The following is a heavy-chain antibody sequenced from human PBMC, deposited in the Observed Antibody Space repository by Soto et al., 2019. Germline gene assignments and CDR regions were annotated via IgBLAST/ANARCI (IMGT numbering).Heavy chain of an antibody. CDR1: GFTVSSNY. D-gene: IGHD1-26*01. CDR2: ISGSGGST. Sequence: GGSLRLSCAASGFTVSSNYMSWVRQAPGKGLEWVSAISGSGGSTYYADSVKGRFAISRDNSKNTLYLQMNSLRAEDTAVYYCARSSGSYYGNYYYYGMDVWGQGTTVTVSS. V-gene: IGHV3-53*01. CDR3: ARSSGSYYGNYYYYGMDV. J-gene: IGHJ6*02.